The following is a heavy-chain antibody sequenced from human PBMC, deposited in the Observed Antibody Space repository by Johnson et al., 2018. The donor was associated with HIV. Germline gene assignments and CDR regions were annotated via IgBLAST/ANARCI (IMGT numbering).Heavy chain of an antibody. CDR1: GFTFSNYG. D-gene: IGHD4-23*01. J-gene: IGHJ3*02. CDR3: AKDTGGNSGSDAFDI. CDR2: ILSDGSNK. Sequence: QVQLVESGGGGVQPGRSLRLSCAASGFTFSNYGMHWVRQAPGKGLEWVAVILSDGSNKYSADSVQGRFTISRDNSKNTLYLQMNSRRAEDTAVYYGAKDTGGNSGSDAFDIWGQGTMVTVSS. V-gene: IGHV3-30*18.